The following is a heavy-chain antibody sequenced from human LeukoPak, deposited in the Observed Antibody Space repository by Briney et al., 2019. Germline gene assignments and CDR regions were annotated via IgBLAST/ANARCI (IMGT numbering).Heavy chain of an antibody. J-gene: IGHJ3*02. V-gene: IGHV3-15*01. CDR2: IKSKTDGGTT. CDR3: TTDRGLRYFDWLPITHDAFDI. Sequence: GGSLRLSCAASGSTFSNAWMSWVRQAPGKGLEWVGRIKSKTDGGTTDYAAPVKGRFTISRDDSKNTLYLQMNSLKTEDTAVYYCTTDRGLRYFDWLPITHDAFDIWGQGTMVAVSS. D-gene: IGHD3-9*01. CDR1: GSTFSNAW.